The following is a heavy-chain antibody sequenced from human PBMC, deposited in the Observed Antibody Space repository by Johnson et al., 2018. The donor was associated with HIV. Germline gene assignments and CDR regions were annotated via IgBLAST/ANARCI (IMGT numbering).Heavy chain of an antibody. CDR3: AKEQESIPLNDAFDI. CDR2: ISFDGSNK. Sequence: VQLVESGGGVVQPGRSLRLYCAASGFTFSSYVMNWVRQAPGKGLEWVAVISFDGSNKYYADSVKGRFTISRDNSKNTLSLQMNSLRAEDTAVYYCAKEQESIPLNDAFDIWGQGTMVTVSS. D-gene: IGHD2-21*01. V-gene: IGHV3-30-3*01. CDR1: GFTFSSYV. J-gene: IGHJ3*02.